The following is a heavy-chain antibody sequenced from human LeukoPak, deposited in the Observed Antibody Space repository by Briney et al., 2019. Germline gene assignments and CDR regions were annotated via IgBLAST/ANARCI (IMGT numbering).Heavy chain of an antibody. V-gene: IGHV1-2*02. CDR3: ARDRAYCSSTSCFNWFDP. CDR1: GYSFTGYY. D-gene: IGHD2-2*01. Sequence: ASVKVSFKASGYSFTGYYMHWVRQAPGQGLEWMGWINPNSGGTNYAQKFQGRVTMTRDTSISTAYMEVRRLGSDDTAVYYCARDRAYCSSTSCFNWFDPWGQGTLVTVSS. CDR2: INPNSGGT. J-gene: IGHJ5*02.